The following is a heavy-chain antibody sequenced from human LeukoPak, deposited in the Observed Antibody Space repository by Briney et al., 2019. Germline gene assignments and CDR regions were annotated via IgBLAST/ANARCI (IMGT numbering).Heavy chain of an antibody. CDR2: IYSGGST. CDR3: ARARGRYSGSNFDY. CDR1: GFTVSSKY. D-gene: IGHD1-26*01. J-gene: IGHJ4*02. Sequence: GGSLRLSCVASGFTVSSKYMSWVRQAPGKGLEWVSVIYSGGSTYYGESVKGRFTISRDNSKNTLYLQMNSLRAEDTAVYYCARARGRYSGSNFDYWGQGTLVTVSS. V-gene: IGHV3-53*05.